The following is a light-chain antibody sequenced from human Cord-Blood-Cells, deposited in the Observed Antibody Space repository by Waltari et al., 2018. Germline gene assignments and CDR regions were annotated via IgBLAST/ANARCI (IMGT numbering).Light chain of an antibody. J-gene: IGLJ1*01. CDR3: CSYAGSSTYV. V-gene: IGLV2-23*01. CDR1: SSAVGGYTL. Sequence: QSALTQPASVSGSPGQSIPTSCPGTSSAVGGYTLVSWYQQHPGKAPKLMIYEGSTRPSGVSNRFSGAKSGNTASLTISGLQAEDEADYYCCSYAGSSTYVFGTGTKVTVL. CDR2: EGS.